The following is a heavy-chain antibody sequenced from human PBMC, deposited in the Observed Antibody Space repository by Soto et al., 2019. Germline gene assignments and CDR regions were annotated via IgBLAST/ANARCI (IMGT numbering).Heavy chain of an antibody. CDR3: AKSAYNSGWPYYFDY. D-gene: IGHD6-19*01. V-gene: IGHV3-23*01. J-gene: IGHJ4*02. CDR1: GFTFSSYA. CDR2: LGGSGGSR. Sequence: HPGGSLGLSCAASGFTFSSYAMSWVRQAPGKGLEWVSALGGSGGSRYYADSVKGRFTISRGNSKNTLYLQMSSLRAEDTAAYYCAKSAYNSGWPYYFDYWGQGTLVTVSS.